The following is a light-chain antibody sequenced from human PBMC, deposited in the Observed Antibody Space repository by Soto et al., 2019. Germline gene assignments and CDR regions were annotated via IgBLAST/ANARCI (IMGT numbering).Light chain of an antibody. CDR1: QSISVW. CDR3: QQYNSYSPT. Sequence: DVQLTQCPSTLSASVGDRVTIPCRASQSISVWLAWYQQKAGKAPNLLIYKASRLESGVPSRFSGSGSETEFTLTISGLQPGDSATYYCQQYNSYSPTFGQGTKVDI. CDR2: KAS. J-gene: IGKJ1*01. V-gene: IGKV1-5*03.